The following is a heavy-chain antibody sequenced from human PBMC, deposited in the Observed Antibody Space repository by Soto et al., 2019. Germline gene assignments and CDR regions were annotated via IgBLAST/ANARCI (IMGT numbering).Heavy chain of an antibody. J-gene: IGHJ6*02. D-gene: IGHD3-3*01. Sequence: QVQLVQSGAEVKKPGSSVKVSCKASGGTFSSYAISWVRQAPGQGLEWMGGIIPIFGTANYAQKFQGRVTITADKFTSTAYMELSSLRSEDTAVYYCARRSRVDFGVVRRSFYGMDVWGQGTTVTVSS. V-gene: IGHV1-69*06. CDR3: ARRSRVDFGVVRRSFYGMDV. CDR2: IIPIFGTA. CDR1: GGTFSSYA.